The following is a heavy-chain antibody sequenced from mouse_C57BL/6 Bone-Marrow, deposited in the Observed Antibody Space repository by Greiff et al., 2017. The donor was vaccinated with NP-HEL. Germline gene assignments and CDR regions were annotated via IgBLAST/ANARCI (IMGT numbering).Heavy chain of an antibody. CDR3: ARDPHSRDGSSHWYFDV. CDR1: GFTFSDYY. CDR2: INYDGSST. V-gene: IGHV5-16*01. Sequence: EVQPVESEGGLVQPGSSMKLSCTASGFTFSDYYMAWVRPVPAKGLEWVANINYDGSSTYYLDSLKSRFIISTDNAKNILHLRMSSLKSEDTATYYCARDPHSRDGSSHWYFDVWGTGTTVTVAS. J-gene: IGHJ1*03. D-gene: IGHD1-1*01.